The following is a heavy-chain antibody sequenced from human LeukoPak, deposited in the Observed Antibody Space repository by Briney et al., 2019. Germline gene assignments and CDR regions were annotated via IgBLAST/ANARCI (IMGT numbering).Heavy chain of an antibody. CDR1: GFTFDDYA. Sequence: PGGSLRLSCAASGFTFDDYAMHWVRQAPGKGLEWVSLISGDGGSTYYADSVKGRFTISRDNSKNSLYLQMNSLRTEDTASYYCAKDHSGSYYEWVFDYWGQGTLVTVSS. V-gene: IGHV3-43*02. CDR2: ISGDGGST. J-gene: IGHJ4*02. D-gene: IGHD1-26*01. CDR3: AKDHSGSYYEWVFDY.